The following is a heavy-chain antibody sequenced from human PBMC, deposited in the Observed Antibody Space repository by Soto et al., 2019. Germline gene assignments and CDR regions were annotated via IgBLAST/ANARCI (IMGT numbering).Heavy chain of an antibody. CDR2: IKQDGSQK. D-gene: IGHD3-16*01. V-gene: IGHV3-7*01. CDR1: GFTFSDYW. J-gene: IGHJ4*02. CDR3: ARGGGSLNY. Sequence: EVQLVESGGGLVQPGGSLRLSCAASGFTFSDYWMTWVRQAPGKGLEWVANIKQDGSQKYYVDSVKGRFTISRDNAKNSLYLKMNNLRAEDTAVYYCARGGGSLNYWGQGTLVTVSS.